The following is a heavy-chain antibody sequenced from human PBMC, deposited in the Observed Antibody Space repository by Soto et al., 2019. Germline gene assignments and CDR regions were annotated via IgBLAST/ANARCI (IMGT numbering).Heavy chain of an antibody. Sequence: QVQLQESGPGLVKPSGTLSLTCAVSGGSISSSNWWSWVRQPPGKGLEWIGEIYRSGTTNYNPPLTSRVTISEDKSKNQFSLKLNSVTAADTAVYYCPSQGGWYVDYWGQGTLVTVSS. D-gene: IGHD6-19*01. CDR3: PSQGGWYVDY. CDR1: GGSISSSNW. V-gene: IGHV4-4*02. J-gene: IGHJ4*02. CDR2: IYRSGTT.